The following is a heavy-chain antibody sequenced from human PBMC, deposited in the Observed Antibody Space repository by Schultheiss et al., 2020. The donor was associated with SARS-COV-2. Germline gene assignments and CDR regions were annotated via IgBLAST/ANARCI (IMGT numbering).Heavy chain of an antibody. Sequence: GGSLRLSCAASGFTFSSCAMSWVRQAPGKGLEWVAVLSYDGSNKYYADSVKGRFTISRDNSKNTLYLQMNSLRAEDTAVYYCVVTAIQFDYWGQGTLVTVSS. CDR1: GFTFSSCA. CDR2: LSYDGSNK. D-gene: IGHD2-21*02. J-gene: IGHJ4*02. CDR3: VVTAIQFDY. V-gene: IGHV3-30-3*01.